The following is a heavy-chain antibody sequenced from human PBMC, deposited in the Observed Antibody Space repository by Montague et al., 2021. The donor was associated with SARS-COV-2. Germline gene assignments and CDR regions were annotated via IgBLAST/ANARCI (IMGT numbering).Heavy chain of an antibody. Sequence: SLRLSCAASGFTFGDYSMNWVRQAPGKGLEWVSSISSSSSHAFYADSVKGRFTISRDNAKNSLFLQMDSLRADDTAVYYCAPRYDSISYYAYYFEHWGQGTLVTVSS. J-gene: IGHJ4*02. D-gene: IGHD3-22*01. CDR2: ISSSSSHA. V-gene: IGHV3-21*01. CDR3: APRYDSISYYAYYFEH. CDR1: GFTFGDYS.